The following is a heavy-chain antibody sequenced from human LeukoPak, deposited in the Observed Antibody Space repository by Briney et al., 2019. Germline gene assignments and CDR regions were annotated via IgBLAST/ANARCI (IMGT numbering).Heavy chain of an antibody. CDR3: ARDQGIYSSGWYSYYGMDV. V-gene: IGHV3-74*01. D-gene: IGHD6-19*01. J-gene: IGHJ6*02. CDR2: INGDGSST. Sequence: PGGSLRLSCAGSGFIFSQFWMQWVRQVPGKGLVWVSRINGDGSSTNYADSVKGRFTISRDNAKNTLYLQMNSLRAEDTAVYYCARDQGIYSSGWYSYYGMDVWGQGTTVTVSS. CDR1: GFIFSQFW.